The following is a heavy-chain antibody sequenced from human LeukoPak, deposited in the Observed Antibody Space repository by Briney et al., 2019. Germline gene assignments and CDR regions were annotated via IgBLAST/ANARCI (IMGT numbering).Heavy chain of an antibody. V-gene: IGHV3-30*02. D-gene: IGHD3-3*01. CDR3: AKDLEWLCDY. J-gene: IGHJ4*02. Sequence: PGGSLRLSCVASGFSFSTYGMHWVRQAPGKGLEWVAFIRHDGSNKYYADSVKGRFTISRDNSKNTLYLQMNSLRAEDTAVYYCAKDLEWLCDYWGQGTLVTVSS. CDR2: IRHDGSNK. CDR1: GFSFSTYG.